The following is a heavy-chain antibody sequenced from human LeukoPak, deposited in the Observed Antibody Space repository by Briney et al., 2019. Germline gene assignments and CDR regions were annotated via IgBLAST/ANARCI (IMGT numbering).Heavy chain of an antibody. D-gene: IGHD3-3*01. V-gene: IGHV3-15*01. Sequence: GGSLRPSCAASGFTFSNAKMSWVRQAPGKGLEWVGRIKSKTDGGTTDYAAPVKGRFTISRDDSKNTLYLQMITLETEDTAVYYCAGGVESGNYLHYWGQGTLVTVSS. J-gene: IGHJ4*02. CDR1: GFTFSNAK. CDR3: AGGVESGNYLHY. CDR2: IKSKTDGGTT.